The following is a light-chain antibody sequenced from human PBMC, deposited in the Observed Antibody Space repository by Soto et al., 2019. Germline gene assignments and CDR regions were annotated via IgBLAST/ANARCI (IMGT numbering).Light chain of an antibody. CDR3: QTWGAGVPVV. Sequence: QSVLTQSPSASASLGASVKLTCTLNSGHSTYAIAWHQQHPGKGPRFLMRVNSDGSHDKGDGIPDRFSGSSSGAERYLTISSLQSDDEADYYCQTWGAGVPVVFGGGTKLTVL. CDR2: VNSDGSH. V-gene: IGLV4-69*01. J-gene: IGLJ2*01. CDR1: SGHSTYA.